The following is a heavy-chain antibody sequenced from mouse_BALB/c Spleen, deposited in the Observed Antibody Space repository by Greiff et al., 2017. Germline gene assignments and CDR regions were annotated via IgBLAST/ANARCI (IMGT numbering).Heavy chain of an antibody. CDR1: GFNIKDTY. Sequence: VQLQQSGAELVKPGASVKLSCTASGFNIKDTYMHWVKQRPEQGLEWIGRIDPANGNTKYDPKFQGKATITADTSSNTAYLQLSSLTSEDTAVYYCAQIYYGNYGYAMDYWGQGTSVTVSS. CDR2: IDPANGNT. CDR3: AQIYYGNYGYAMDY. V-gene: IGHV14-3*02. D-gene: IGHD2-1*01. J-gene: IGHJ4*01.